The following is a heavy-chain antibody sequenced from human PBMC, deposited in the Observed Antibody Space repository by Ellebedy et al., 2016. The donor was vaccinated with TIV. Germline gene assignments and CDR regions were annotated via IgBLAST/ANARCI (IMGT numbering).Heavy chain of an antibody. D-gene: IGHD3-3*01. CDR2: ISYEGSKK. CDR1: GFTFSSYG. V-gene: IGHV3-30*03. J-gene: IGHJ6*02. Sequence: GESLKISCAASGFTFSSYGMHWVRQAPGKGLEWVAVISYEGSKKYYADSVKGRFTISRDNSKNTLFLQMNSLRAGDTAVYYCVRVKGRRFLAWSPRHYYYGMDVWGQGTTVTVS. CDR3: VRVKGRRFLAWSPRHYYYGMDV.